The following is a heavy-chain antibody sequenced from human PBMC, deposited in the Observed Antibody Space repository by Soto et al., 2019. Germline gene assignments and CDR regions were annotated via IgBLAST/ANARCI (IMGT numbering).Heavy chain of an antibody. CDR2: IAGVDI. J-gene: IGHJ3*01. Sequence: EVQLLESGGGLVQPGGSLRLSCAGNGLTMSTYAMSWVRQAPGKGLEWVSTIAGVDIFYAESVQGRFTISIDKSKNLLFLQMNSLTADDTATYFCAKDHFKGNGIYDGFDVWGQGTTVTVSS. CDR1: GLTMSTYA. D-gene: IGHD1-20*01. CDR3: AKDHFKGNGIYDGFDV. V-gene: IGHV3-23*01.